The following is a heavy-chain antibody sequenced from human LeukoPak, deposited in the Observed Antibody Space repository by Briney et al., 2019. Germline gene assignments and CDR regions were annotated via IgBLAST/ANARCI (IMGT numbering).Heavy chain of an antibody. J-gene: IGHJ3*02. Sequence: GGSLRLSCAASTFTFSNFAMHWVRQAPGKGLEWIAIISHDGNNQHYVDSVKGRFTVSRDNSMDTVYLQMNSLRVEDTAIYYCVKTHAVNCNGRSCYGGGVFDTWGHGTMVIVSS. CDR3: VKTHAVNCNGRSCYGGGVFDT. CDR1: TFTFSNFA. D-gene: IGHD2/OR15-2a*01. CDR2: ISHDGNNQ. V-gene: IGHV3-30*18.